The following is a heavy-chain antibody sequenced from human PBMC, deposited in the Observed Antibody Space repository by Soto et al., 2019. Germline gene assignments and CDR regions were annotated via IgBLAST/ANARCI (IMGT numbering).Heavy chain of an antibody. CDR1: GFTFSNYA. CDR3: ALMYCSRTACPPLNSYFYMDV. CDR2: ISGSGGTT. Sequence: GGSLRLSCAASGFTFSNYAMTWVRQAPGKGLEWVSGISGSGGTTFYAGSVKGRFTISRDNSKNTLWLQVNSLRAEDTAVYFCALMYCSRTACPPLNSYFYMDVWGKGTTVTVSS. D-gene: IGHD2-2*01. J-gene: IGHJ6*03. V-gene: IGHV3-23*01.